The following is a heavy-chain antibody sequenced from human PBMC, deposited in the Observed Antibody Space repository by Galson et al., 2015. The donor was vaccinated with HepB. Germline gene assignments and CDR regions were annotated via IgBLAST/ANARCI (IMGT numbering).Heavy chain of an antibody. Sequence: LSLTCTVSGGSVSSGSYYWNWIRQPPGKGLEWIGYIYYSGNTNYNPSLKSRVTISVDTSKNQFSLKLNSVTAADTAVYYCARAVVPAPAPFDYWGQGALVTVSS. J-gene: IGHJ4*02. D-gene: IGHD2-2*01. CDR2: IYYSGNT. V-gene: IGHV4-61*01. CDR1: GGSVSSGSYY. CDR3: ARAVVPAPAPFDY.